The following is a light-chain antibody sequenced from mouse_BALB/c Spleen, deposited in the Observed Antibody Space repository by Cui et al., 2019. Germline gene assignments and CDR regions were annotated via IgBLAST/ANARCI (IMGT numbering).Light chain of an antibody. Sequence: DIVMTQSHKFTSTSVGDRVSITCKASQDVGTAVAWYQQKPGQSPKLLIYWASTRHTGVPDRFTGSGSGTDFTLTISNVQSEDLADYFCQQYSSYPLTFGGGTKLEIK. CDR3: QQYSSYPLT. CDR2: WAS. CDR1: QDVGTA. V-gene: IGKV6-23*01. J-gene: IGKJ2*01.